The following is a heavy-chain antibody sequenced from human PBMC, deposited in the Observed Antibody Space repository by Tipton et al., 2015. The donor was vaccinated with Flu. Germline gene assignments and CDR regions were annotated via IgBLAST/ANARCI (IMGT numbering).Heavy chain of an antibody. CDR1: GSTFDDYG. CDR2: INHDGREK. V-gene: IGHV3-7*01. J-gene: IGHJ4*02. Sequence: VQLVQSGGREVRPGDSLRLSCEASGSTFDDYGMSWVRQAPGKGQEWGDNINHDGREKYYVDSVKGRFTISRDNGKNSLYQQMNSLRAEDTAVYYCAREEEHYSDNSGFFDYWGQRPLVTVSS. D-gene: IGHD3-22*01. CDR3: AREEEHYSDNSGFFDY.